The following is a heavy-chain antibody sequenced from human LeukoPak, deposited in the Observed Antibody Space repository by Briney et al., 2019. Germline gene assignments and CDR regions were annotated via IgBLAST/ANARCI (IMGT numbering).Heavy chain of an antibody. V-gene: IGHV3-30*18. CDR3: AKPYGSGWDDWFDP. J-gene: IGHJ5*02. CDR1: GFTFSSYG. CDR2: ISYDGSNK. Sequence: GGSLRLSCAASGFTFSSYGMHWVRQAPGKGLEWVAVISYDGSNKYYADSVKGRFTISRDNSKNTLYLQTNSLRAEDTAVYYCAKPYGSGWDDWFDPWGQGTLVTVSS. D-gene: IGHD6-19*01.